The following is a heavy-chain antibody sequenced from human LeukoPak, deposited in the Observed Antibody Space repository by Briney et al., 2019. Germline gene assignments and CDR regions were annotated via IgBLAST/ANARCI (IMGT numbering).Heavy chain of an antibody. D-gene: IGHD2-2*01. CDR1: GFTFSSYA. CDR3: ARDRLRYCSSTSCGDAFDI. Sequence: GGSLRLSCAASGFTFSSYAMSWVRQAPGKGLEWVSAISGSGGSTYYADSVKGRFTISRDNSKNTLYLQMNSLGAEDTAVYYCARDRLRYCSSTSCGDAFDIWGQGTMVTVSS. J-gene: IGHJ3*02. CDR2: ISGSGGST. V-gene: IGHV3-23*01.